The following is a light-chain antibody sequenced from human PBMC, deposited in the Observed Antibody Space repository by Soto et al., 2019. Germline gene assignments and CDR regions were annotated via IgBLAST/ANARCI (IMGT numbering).Light chain of an antibody. CDR3: SAWDDRLSVV. J-gene: IGLJ3*02. CDR2: AND. CDR1: NSNIGTYT. V-gene: IGLV1-44*01. Sequence: QSVLTQPPSASGTPGQRVIISCSGSNSNIGTYTVNWYQQLPGTAPKLLIFANDKRPSGVPERFSASKSGTSASLAISGLRSEDEAEYFCSAWDDRLSVVFGGGTKVTVL.